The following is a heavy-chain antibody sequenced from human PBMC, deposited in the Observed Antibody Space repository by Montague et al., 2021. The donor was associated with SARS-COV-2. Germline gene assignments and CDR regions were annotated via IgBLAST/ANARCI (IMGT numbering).Heavy chain of an antibody. D-gene: IGHD3-10*01. CDR3: APLGFDSRSYYTPLNWFDP. Sequence: PALVKPTQTLTLTCTFSGIPLSTSGVGVAWIRQPPGKALEWLALIYWDDDERYSPSLRSRLTITKDTSENQVVLRMTNMDPMDTATYYCAPLGFDSRSYYTPLNWFDPWGQGILVTVSS. V-gene: IGHV2-5*02. CDR2: IYWDDDE. J-gene: IGHJ5*02. CDR1: GIPLSTSGVG.